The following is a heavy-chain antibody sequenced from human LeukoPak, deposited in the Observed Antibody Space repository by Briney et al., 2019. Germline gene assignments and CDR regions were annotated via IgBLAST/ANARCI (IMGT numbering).Heavy chain of an antibody. CDR2: IYPSDSDT. D-gene: IGHD5-24*01. Sequence: NRGESLKISCKGSGFSFTSFWIGWVRQMPGKGLEWMGIIYPSDSDTKYSPSFQGQVTISADKSINTAYLQWSSLKASDTAMYYCACPDDYIFYWGQGTLVTVSS. CDR3: ACPDDYIFY. V-gene: IGHV5-51*01. CDR1: GFSFTSFW. J-gene: IGHJ4*02.